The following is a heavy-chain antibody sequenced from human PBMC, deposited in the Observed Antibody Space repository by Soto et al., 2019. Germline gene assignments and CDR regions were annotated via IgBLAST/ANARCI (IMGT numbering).Heavy chain of an antibody. J-gene: IGHJ4*02. D-gene: IGHD6-13*01. CDR2: ISYDGSNK. V-gene: IGHV3-30*18. CDR1: GFTFSSYG. CDR3: AKDPSSSWYSFDY. Sequence: GGSLRLSCAASGFTFSSYGMHWVRQAPGKGLEWVAVISYDGSNKYYADSVKGRFTISRDNSKNTLYLQMNSLRAEDTAVYYCAKDPSSSWYSFDYWGQGTLVTVS.